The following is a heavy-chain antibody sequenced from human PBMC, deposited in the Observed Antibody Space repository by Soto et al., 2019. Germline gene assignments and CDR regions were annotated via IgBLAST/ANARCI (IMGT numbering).Heavy chain of an antibody. D-gene: IGHD6-6*01. Sequence: GGSLRLSCAASGFTVSNNYMSWVRQAPGKGLEWVSIIYSGGSTYYADSVKGRFTISRDNSKNSLYLQMSSLRAEDTAVYFCASRYSSSSAIYWGQGTLVTVSS. CDR2: IYSGGST. J-gene: IGHJ4*02. CDR1: GFTVSNNY. CDR3: ASRYSSSSAIY. V-gene: IGHV3-66*01.